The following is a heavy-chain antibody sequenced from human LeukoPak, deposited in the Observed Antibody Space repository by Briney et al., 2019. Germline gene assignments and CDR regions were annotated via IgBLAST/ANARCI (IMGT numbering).Heavy chain of an antibody. CDR1: GGTFSSYA. J-gene: IGHJ4*02. D-gene: IGHD3-22*01. Sequence: SVKVSCKASGGTFSSYAISWVRQAPGQGLEWMGGIIPIFGTANYAQKFQGRVTITADESTSTAYMELSSLRSEDTAVYYCARGSPPRRNYDSRGYYSYYFDYWGQGTLVTVSS. CDR3: ARGSPPRRNYDSRGYYSYYFDY. V-gene: IGHV1-69*01. CDR2: IIPIFGTA.